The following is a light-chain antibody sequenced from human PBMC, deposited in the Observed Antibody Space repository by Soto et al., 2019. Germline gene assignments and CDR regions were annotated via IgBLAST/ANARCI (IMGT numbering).Light chain of an antibody. CDR2: AAS. V-gene: IGKV1-12*01. CDR1: QSISSW. Sequence: DIPMTPSPSTPSGFVRDRGTHTFRASQSISSWLAWYQQKPGEDPKVLIYAASSLRSGVPSRFSGSGYGTDFYLTISSLQTEDLATYDCKQSKSFTLTFGGGTKVDIK. CDR3: KQSKSFTLT. J-gene: IGKJ4*01.